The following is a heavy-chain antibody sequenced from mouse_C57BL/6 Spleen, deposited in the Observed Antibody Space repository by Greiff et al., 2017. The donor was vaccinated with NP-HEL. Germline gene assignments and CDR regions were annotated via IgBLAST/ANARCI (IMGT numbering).Heavy chain of an antibody. CDR1: GFTIKDDS. CDR3: TTGYGYASYYAMDY. Sequence: VLLQQSGAELVRPGASVKLSCTASGFTIKDDSMPWVKQRPEQGLEWIGRIGPDNGDTEYASKFKGQATISADTSSNTAYLQLSSLTSEDTAVYYCTTGYGYASYYAMDYWGQGTSVTVSS. D-gene: IGHD2-2*01. J-gene: IGHJ4*01. V-gene: IGHV14-4*01. CDR2: IGPDNGDT.